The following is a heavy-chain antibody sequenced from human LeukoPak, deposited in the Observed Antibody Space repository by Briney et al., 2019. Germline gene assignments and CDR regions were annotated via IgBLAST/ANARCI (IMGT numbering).Heavy chain of an antibody. CDR3: ASTVTLLYYFDY. CDR2: ISYDGSNK. D-gene: IGHD4-17*01. V-gene: IGHV3-30-3*01. J-gene: IGHJ4*02. CDR1: GFTLSSYA. Sequence: GRSLRLSCAASGFTLSSYAMHWVRQAPGKGLEWVAVISYDGSNKYYADSVKGRFTISRDNSKNTLYLQMNGLRAEDTAVYYCASTVTLLYYFDYGARGPRVTFSS.